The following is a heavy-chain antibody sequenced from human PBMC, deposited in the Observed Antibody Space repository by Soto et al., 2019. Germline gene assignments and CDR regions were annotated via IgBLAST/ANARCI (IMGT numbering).Heavy chain of an antibody. V-gene: IGHV3-23*01. D-gene: IGHD3-9*01. J-gene: IGHJ4*02. CDR1: GFTFSSHA. CDR2: IRGSGGST. CDR3: ARVGGYDLLTGYSLFDF. Sequence: PGGSLRLSCAASGFTFSSHAMAWVRQAPGKGLECVSVIRGSGGSTFDADSVKGRFTISRDNSKNTLYLQMNSLRAEDTAIYYCARVGGYDLLTGYSLFDFWGQGTLVTVSS.